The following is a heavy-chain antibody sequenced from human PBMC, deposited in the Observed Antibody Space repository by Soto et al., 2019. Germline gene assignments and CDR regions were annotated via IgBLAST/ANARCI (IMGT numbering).Heavy chain of an antibody. CDR1: GGTFSSYA. V-gene: IGHV1-69*01. D-gene: IGHD5-18*01. J-gene: IGHJ6*02. CDR2: IIPIFGTA. Sequence: QVQLVQSGAEVKKPGSSVKVSCKASGGTFSSYAISWVRQAPGQGLEWMGGIIPIFGTANYAQKFQGRVMITADESTSTAYMELSSLRSEDTAVYYCARGGYSYGGYYYYGMDVWGQGTTVTVSS. CDR3: ARGGYSYGGYYYYGMDV.